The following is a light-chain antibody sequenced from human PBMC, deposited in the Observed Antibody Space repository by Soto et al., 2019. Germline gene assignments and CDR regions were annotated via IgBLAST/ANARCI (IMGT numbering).Light chain of an antibody. J-gene: IGKJ4*01. CDR2: DAS. CDR1: PIIGTS. CDR3: QQRSNWPLT. Sequence: EIVLTQSPATLSLSPGARVTLSCRASPIIGTSLAWHQQKPGQAHSLLIYDASSRATGIPARFSGSGSGRDFTLTITILEPEDSAVYYCQQRSNWPLTFGGGTKVEIK. V-gene: IGKV3-11*02.